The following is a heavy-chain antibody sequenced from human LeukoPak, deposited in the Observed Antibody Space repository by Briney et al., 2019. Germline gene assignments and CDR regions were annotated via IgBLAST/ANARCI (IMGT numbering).Heavy chain of an antibody. V-gene: IGHV4-34*01. CDR3: ARQVRSGYSYYYYYYMDV. CDR1: GGSFSGYY. J-gene: IGHJ6*03. D-gene: IGHD3-3*01. Sequence: KSSETLSLTCAVYGGSFSGYYWSWIRQPPGKGLEWIGEINHSGSTNYNPSLKSRVTISVDTSKNQFSLKLSSVTAADTAVYYCARQVRSGYSYYYYYYMDVWGKGTTVTVSS. CDR2: INHSGST.